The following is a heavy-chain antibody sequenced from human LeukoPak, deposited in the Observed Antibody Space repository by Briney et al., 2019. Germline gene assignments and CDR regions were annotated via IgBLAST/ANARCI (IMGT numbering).Heavy chain of an antibody. CDR2: IIPILGIA. CDR1: GGTFSSYA. CDR3: ARAERGYRYGTDAFDL. D-gene: IGHD5-18*01. Sequence: ASVKVSCKASGGTFSSYAIIWVRQAPGQGREWMGRIIPILGIANYAQKFQGRVTITADKSTSTAYMELSSLRSEDTAVYYCARAERGYRYGTDAFDLWGQGKMVPVPS. J-gene: IGHJ3*01. V-gene: IGHV1-69*04.